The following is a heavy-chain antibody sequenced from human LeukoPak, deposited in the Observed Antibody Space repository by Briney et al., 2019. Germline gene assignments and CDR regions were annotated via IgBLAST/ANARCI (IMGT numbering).Heavy chain of an antibody. V-gene: IGHV1-18*04. Sequence: ASVKVSCKASGCTFTSYGISRVRQAPGQGLEWMGWISAYNGNTNYAQKLQGRVTMTTDTSTSTAYMELRSLRSDDTAVYYCARDPGYSSGWYMDLSGWGQGTLVTVSS. D-gene: IGHD6-19*01. J-gene: IGHJ4*02. CDR1: GCTFTSYG. CDR2: ISAYNGNT. CDR3: ARDPGYSSGWYMDLSG.